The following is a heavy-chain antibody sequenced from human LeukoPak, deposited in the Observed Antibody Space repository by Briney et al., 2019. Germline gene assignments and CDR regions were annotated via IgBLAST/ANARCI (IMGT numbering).Heavy chain of an antibody. CDR2: INWNGGST. V-gene: IGHV3-20*04. CDR1: GFTFDDYG. J-gene: IGHJ4*02. D-gene: IGHD6-19*01. CDR3: ARSGGIAVAGTWGYFDY. Sequence: GGSLRLSCAASGFTFDDYGMSWVRQAPGKGLEWVSGINWNGGSTGYADSVKGRFTISRDNAKNSLYLQMNSLRAEDTALYYCARSGGIAVAGTWGYFDYWGQGTLVTVSS.